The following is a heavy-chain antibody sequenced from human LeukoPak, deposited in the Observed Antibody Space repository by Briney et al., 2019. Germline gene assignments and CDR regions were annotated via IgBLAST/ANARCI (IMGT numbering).Heavy chain of an antibody. CDR2: ITGSSSYI. J-gene: IGHJ4*02. CDR1: GFTFSSYS. CDR3: VRGGFGDY. Sequence: GGSLRLSCAASGFTFSSYSMNWVRQAPGKGLEWVSSITGSSSYIYYADSVKGRFTISRDNAKNSLYLQMNSLRAEETAVYYYVRGGFGDYWGQGTLVTVSS. V-gene: IGHV3-21*01. D-gene: IGHD5-12*01.